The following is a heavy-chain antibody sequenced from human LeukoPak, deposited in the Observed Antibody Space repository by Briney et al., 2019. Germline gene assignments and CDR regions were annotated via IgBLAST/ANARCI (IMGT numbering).Heavy chain of an antibody. J-gene: IGHJ5*02. CDR2: IYYSGST. CDR3: ASNPITSYDFWSGYFAGYNNWFDP. D-gene: IGHD3-3*01. CDR1: GGSISSSSYY. V-gene: IGHV4-39*07. Sequence: PSETLCLTCTVSGGSISSSSYYWGWIRQPPGKGLEWIGSIYYSGSTYYSPSLKSRVTISVDTSKNQFSLKLSSVTAADTAVYYCASNPITSYDFWSGYFAGYNNWFDPWGQGTLVTVSS.